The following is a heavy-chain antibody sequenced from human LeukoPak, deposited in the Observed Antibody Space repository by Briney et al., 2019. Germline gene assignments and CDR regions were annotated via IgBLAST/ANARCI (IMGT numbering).Heavy chain of an antibody. V-gene: IGHV3-30-3*01. D-gene: IGHD3-10*01. CDR3: ARGTTYYYGSGSYGMDV. Sequence: GGSLRLSCAASGFTFSSYAMHWVRQAPGKGLEWVAVISYDGSNKYYADSVKGRFTISRDNSKNTLYLQMNSLRAEDTAVYYCARGTTYYYGSGSYGMDVWGQGTTVTVSS. CDR1: GFTFSSYA. CDR2: ISYDGSNK. J-gene: IGHJ6*02.